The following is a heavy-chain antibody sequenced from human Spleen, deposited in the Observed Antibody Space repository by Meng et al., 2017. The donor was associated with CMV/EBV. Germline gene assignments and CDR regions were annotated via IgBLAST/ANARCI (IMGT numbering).Heavy chain of an antibody. J-gene: IGHJ6*02. CDR2: ILPILNRV. CDR1: A. D-gene: IGHD1-26*01. CDR3: ARDGVSTGSDYGTYRYYGMDV. Sequence: AISWGRQAPGQGLEWMGGILPILNRVNYAPKFLGRVTITAAKSMNTVYMEVSSLTSEDTAVYYCARDGVSTGSDYGTYRYYGMDVWGQGTTVTVSS. V-gene: IGHV1-69*10.